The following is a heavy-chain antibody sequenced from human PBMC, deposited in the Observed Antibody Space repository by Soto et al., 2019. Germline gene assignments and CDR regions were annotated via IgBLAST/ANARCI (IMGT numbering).Heavy chain of an antibody. CDR3: ARPIQDYYDSRGQSAWFDP. J-gene: IGHJ5*02. CDR1: GGTFSSYA. CDR2: IIPIFGTA. V-gene: IGHV1-69*12. D-gene: IGHD3-22*01. Sequence: QVQLVQSGAEVKKPGSSVKVSCKASGGTFSSYAISWVRQAPGQGLEWMGGIIPIFGTANYAQKFQGRVTITADEATSTAYMELSSVRSEATAVYYCARPIQDYYDSRGQSAWFDPWGQGTLVTVSS.